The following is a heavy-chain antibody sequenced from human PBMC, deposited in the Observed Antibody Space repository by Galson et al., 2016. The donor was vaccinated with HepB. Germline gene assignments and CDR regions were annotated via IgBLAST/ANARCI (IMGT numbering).Heavy chain of an antibody. Sequence: SLRLSCAASGFTFSSYAMHWVRQAPGKGLEWVAVISYDGSNKYYADSVKGRFTISRDNSKNTLYLQMNSLRAEDTAVYYCARTVVTFDYWGQGTLVTVSS. CDR1: GFTFSSYA. J-gene: IGHJ4*02. V-gene: IGHV3-30-3*01. CDR3: ARTVVTFDY. D-gene: IGHD3-22*01. CDR2: ISYDGSNK.